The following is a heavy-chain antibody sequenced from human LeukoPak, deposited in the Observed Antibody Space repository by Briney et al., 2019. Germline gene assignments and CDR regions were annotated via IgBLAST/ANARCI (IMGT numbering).Heavy chain of an antibody. V-gene: IGHV4-59*12. J-gene: IGHJ4*02. CDR3: ARDRFPGYSYGLASDY. CDR1: GGSISSFY. D-gene: IGHD5-18*01. Sequence: SETLSLTCTVSGGSISSFYWSWIRQPPGKGLEWIGYIYYSGRPNYNPSLQSRVTISVDTSKNQFSLKLSSVTAADTAVYYCARDRFPGYSYGLASDYWGQGTLVTVSS. CDR2: IYYSGRP.